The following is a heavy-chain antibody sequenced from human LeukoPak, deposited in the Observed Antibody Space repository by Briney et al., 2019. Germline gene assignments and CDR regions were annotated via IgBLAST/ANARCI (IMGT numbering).Heavy chain of an antibody. Sequence: PGGSLRLSCAASGFTFATYALTWVRQAPGKGLEWVSAISGSGATTFYADSVKGRFTVYRDNSKNTLYLQMNSLRAEDTAVFYCARHRGGLRYIDYWGQGTLVTVSS. J-gene: IGHJ4*02. CDR3: ARHRGGLRYIDY. V-gene: IGHV3-23*01. D-gene: IGHD5-12*01. CDR2: ISGSGATT. CDR1: GFTFATYA.